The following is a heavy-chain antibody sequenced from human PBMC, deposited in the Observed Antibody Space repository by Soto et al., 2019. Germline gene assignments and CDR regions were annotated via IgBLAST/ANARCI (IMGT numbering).Heavy chain of an antibody. CDR1: GGSISSSSYY. J-gene: IGHJ6*02. D-gene: IGHD3-10*01. Sequence: SETLSLTCTVSGGSISSSSYYWGWIRQPPGKGLEWIGSIYYSGSTYYNPSLKSRVTISVDTSKNQFSLKLSSVTAADTAVYYCARLSMVRIRYYYYYYGMDVWGQGTTVTVSS. CDR3: ARLSMVRIRYYYYYYGMDV. V-gene: IGHV4-39*01. CDR2: IYYSGST.